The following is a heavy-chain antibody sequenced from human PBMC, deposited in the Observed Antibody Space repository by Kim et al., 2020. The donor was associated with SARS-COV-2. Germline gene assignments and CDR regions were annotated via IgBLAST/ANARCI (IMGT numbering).Heavy chain of an antibody. D-gene: IGHD1-7*01. V-gene: IGHV4-34*01. J-gene: IGHJ4*02. CDR3: ARGDWNYVRNFDY. Sequence: YNPSLKSRVTISVDTSKNQFSLKLSSVTAADTAVYYCARGDWNYVRNFDYWGQGTLVTVSS.